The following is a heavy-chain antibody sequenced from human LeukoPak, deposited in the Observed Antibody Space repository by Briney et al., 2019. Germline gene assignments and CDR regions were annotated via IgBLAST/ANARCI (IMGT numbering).Heavy chain of an antibody. CDR2: ISGSGGTT. CDR1: GFTFSSYA. J-gene: IGHJ4*02. V-gene: IGHV3-23*01. D-gene: IGHD5-12*01. Sequence: GGSLRLSCAASGFTFSSYAMSWVRQAPGKGLEYVSGISGSGGTTYYADSVKGRFTISRDNSKNTLYLQMNSLRAEDTALYYCAKDRSGYDYYGQYYFDSWGQGTLVTVSS. CDR3: AKDRSGYDYYGQYYFDS.